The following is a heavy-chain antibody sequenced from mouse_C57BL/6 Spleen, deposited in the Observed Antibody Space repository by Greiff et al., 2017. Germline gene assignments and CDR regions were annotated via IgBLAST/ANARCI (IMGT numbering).Heavy chain of an antibody. CDR2: IHPNSGST. CDR3: ASSPDYGSSYWFAY. V-gene: IGHV1-64*01. J-gene: IGHJ3*01. CDR1: GYTFTSYW. Sequence: QVQLQQPGAELVKPGASVKLSCKASGYTFTSYWMHWVKQRPGQGLEWIGMIHPNSGSTNYNEKFKSKATLTVDKSSSTAYMQLSSLTSEDSAVYYCASSPDYGSSYWFAYWGQGTLVTVSA. D-gene: IGHD1-1*01.